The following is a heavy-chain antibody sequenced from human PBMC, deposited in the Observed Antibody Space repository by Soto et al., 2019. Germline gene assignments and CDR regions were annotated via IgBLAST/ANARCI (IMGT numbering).Heavy chain of an antibody. CDR3: AKGQDCSSNSCHFYDYGMDV. CDR1: GFTFSTYG. Sequence: QVQLVESGGGGVQPGRSLRLSCAASGFTFSTYGMHLVRQAPGKGLEWVAVISYDGKTKYYAQSVKGRLTISRDNSKNTLYLQVNSLRVEDTAVYYCAKGQDCSSNSCHFYDYGMDVWGQGTTVAVPS. D-gene: IGHD2-2*01. J-gene: IGHJ6*01. V-gene: IGHV3-30*18. CDR2: ISYDGKTK.